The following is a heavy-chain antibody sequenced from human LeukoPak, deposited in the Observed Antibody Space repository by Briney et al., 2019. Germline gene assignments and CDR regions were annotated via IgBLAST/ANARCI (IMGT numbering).Heavy chain of an antibody. CDR3: AKLGAIAGGLLED. J-gene: IGHJ4*02. CDR2: ISYDGSNK. D-gene: IGHD1-26*01. CDR1: GFTFSSYG. V-gene: IGHV3-30*18. Sequence: PGGSLRLSCAASGFTFSSYGMHWVRQAPGKGLEWVAVISYDGSNKYYADSVKGRFTISRDNSKNTLYLQMNSLRAEDTAVYYCAKLGAIAGGLLEDWGQGTLVTVSS.